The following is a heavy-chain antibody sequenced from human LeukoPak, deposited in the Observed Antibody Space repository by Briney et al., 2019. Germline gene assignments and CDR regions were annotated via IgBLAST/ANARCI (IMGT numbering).Heavy chain of an antibody. CDR2: IYPDGNT. D-gene: IGHD5-18*01. V-gene: IGHV3-66*04. CDR1: GFTVSSNY. CDR3: ARRGHGYGSPFDY. Sequence: GGSLILSCAASGFTVSSNYMNWVRQAPGKGLEWVSMIYPDGNTFYTNSVKGRFTISRDNSKNTLDLQMSSLRAEDTAVYYCARRGHGYGSPFDYWGQGTLVTVSS. J-gene: IGHJ4*02.